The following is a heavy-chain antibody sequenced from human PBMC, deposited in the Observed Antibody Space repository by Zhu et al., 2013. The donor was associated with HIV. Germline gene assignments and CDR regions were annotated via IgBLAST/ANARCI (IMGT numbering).Heavy chain of an antibody. CDR2: ISAYNGNT. V-gene: IGHV1-18*04. J-gene: IGHJ6*02. CDR3: ARTRRPIAAAGKNYYYGMDV. D-gene: IGHD6-13*01. CDR1: GYTFTSYG. Sequence: QVQLVQSGAEVKKPGSSVKVSCKASGYTFTSYGISWVRQAPGQGLEWMGWISAYNGNTNYAQKLQGRVTMTTDTSTSTAYMELRSLRSDDTAVYYCARTRRPIAAAGKNYYYGMDVWGQGTTVTVSS.